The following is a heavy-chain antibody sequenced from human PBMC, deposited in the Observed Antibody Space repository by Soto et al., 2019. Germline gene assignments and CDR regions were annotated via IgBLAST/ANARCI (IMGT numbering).Heavy chain of an antibody. CDR3: AKGGGSYGGYCYYYGMDV. CDR2: ISYDGSNK. J-gene: IGHJ6*02. Sequence: SLRLSCAASGFTFSSYGMHWVRQAPGKGLEWVAVISYDGSNKYYADSVKGRFTISRDNSKDTLYLQMNSLRAEDTAVYYCAKGGGSYGGYCYYYGMDVWGQGTTVTVSS. CDR1: GFTFSSYG. V-gene: IGHV3-30*18. D-gene: IGHD1-26*01.